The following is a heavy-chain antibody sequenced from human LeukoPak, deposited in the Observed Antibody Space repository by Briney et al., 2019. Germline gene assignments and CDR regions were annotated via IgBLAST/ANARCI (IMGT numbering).Heavy chain of an antibody. J-gene: IGHJ3*01. CDR3: ASGDLGYCSSTSCPTRGNAFDA. CDR1: GYTFTTYT. Sequence: ASVKVSCKTSGYTFTTYTIHWVRQAPGQRLEWMGWISAGNDKTKYSQRFQGRVTITRDTSASTAYMELSSLRSEDTAVYYCASGDLGYCSSTSCPTRGNAFDAWGQGTMVTVSS. D-gene: IGHD2-2*01. V-gene: IGHV1-3*01. CDR2: ISAGNDKT.